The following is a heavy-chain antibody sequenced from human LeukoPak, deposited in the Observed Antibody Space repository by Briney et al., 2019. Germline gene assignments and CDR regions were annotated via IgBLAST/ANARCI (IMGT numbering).Heavy chain of an antibody. CDR3: ARGPEGYYDSSSYYYFDY. D-gene: IGHD3-22*01. J-gene: IGHJ4*02. CDR1: GFTFSSYW. CDR2: IKQDGSEK. Sequence: GGSLRLSCAASGFTFSSYWMSWVRQAPGKGLEWVANIKQDGSEKYYVDSVKGRFTISRDNAKNSLYLQMNSLTAEDTAVYFCARGPEGYYDSSSYYYFDYWGQGTLVTVSS. V-gene: IGHV3-7*01.